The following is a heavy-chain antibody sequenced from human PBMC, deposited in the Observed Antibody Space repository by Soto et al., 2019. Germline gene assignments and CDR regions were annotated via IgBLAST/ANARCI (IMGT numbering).Heavy chain of an antibody. CDR2: IYYSGST. J-gene: IGHJ3*02. V-gene: IGHV4-59*01. CDR3: ARAPDYYDSSGYYLRGAFDI. D-gene: IGHD3-22*01. CDR1: GGSISSYY. Sequence: QVQLQESGPGLVKPSETLSLTCTVSGGSISSYYWSWIRQPPGKGLEWIGYIYYSGSTNYNPSLKSRVTISVDTSKNQFSLKLSSVTAADTAVYYYARAPDYYDSSGYYLRGAFDIWGQGTMVTVSS.